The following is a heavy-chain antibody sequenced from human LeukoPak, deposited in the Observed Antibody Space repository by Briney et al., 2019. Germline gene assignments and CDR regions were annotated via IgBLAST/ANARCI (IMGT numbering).Heavy chain of an antibody. CDR1: GFTFSDYY. D-gene: IGHD6-19*01. V-gene: IGHV3-11*01. J-gene: IGHJ4*02. Sequence: GGSLRLSCAASGFTFSDYYMSWIRQAPGKGLEWVSYISSSGSTIYYADSVKGRFTISRDNAKNSLYLQMNSLMAEDTAVYYCARDPGDSSGEVYLDYWGQGTLVTVSS. CDR2: ISSSGSTI. CDR3: ARDPGDSSGEVYLDY.